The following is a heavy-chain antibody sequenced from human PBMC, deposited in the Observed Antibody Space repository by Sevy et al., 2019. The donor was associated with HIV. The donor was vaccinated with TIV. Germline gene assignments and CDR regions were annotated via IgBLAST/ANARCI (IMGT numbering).Heavy chain of an antibody. CDR3: ARGTKGYCSGGSCYYYYGMDV. V-gene: IGHV3-53*01. CDR1: GFTVSSNY. Sequence: GGSLRLSCAASGFTVSSNYMSWVRQAPGKGLEWVSVIYSGGSTYYADSVKGRFTISRDNSKNTLYLQMNSLRAEDTDVYYCARGTKGYCSGGSCYYYYGMDVWGQGTTVTVSS. J-gene: IGHJ6*02. D-gene: IGHD2-15*01. CDR2: IYSGGST.